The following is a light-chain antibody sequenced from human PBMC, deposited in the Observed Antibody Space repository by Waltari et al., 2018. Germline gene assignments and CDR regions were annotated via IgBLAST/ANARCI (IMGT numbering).Light chain of an antibody. J-gene: IGLJ1*01. Sequence: QSVLTQPPSASGTPGQRVTISCSGTSSNIGRNYVFWFHQLPGTAPKVLIYKDNQRPWWVPDRFSGSKSGTSASLAISGLRSEDEADYYCATWDDSLSGYVFGSGTKVAVL. CDR1: SSNIGRNY. CDR3: ATWDDSLSGYV. CDR2: KDN. V-gene: IGLV1-47*01.